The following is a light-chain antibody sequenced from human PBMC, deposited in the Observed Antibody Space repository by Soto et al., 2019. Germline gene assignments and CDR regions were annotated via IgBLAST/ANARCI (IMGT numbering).Light chain of an antibody. CDR1: SGHSTYI. CDR2: LEESGMY. CDR3: ETWDSNTRV. Sequence: QSVLTQSSSASASLGSSVKLTCTLSSGHSTYIIAWHQQQPGEAPRFLMKLEESGMYNRGSGIPDRFSGSSSGADRYLTISYLQFDDEADYYCETWDSNTRVFGGGTQLTVL. J-gene: IGLJ7*01. V-gene: IGLV4-60*02.